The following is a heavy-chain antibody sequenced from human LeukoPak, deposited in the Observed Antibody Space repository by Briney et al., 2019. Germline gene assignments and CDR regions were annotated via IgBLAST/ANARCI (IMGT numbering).Heavy chain of an antibody. D-gene: IGHD3-22*01. CDR2: MNPNSGNT. CDR1: GYTFTSYD. CDR3: ARNYDSSGYYDDAFDI. V-gene: IGHV1-8*01. Sequence: ASAKVSCKASGYTFTSYDINWVRQATGQRLEWMGWMNPNSGNTGYAQKFQGRVTMTRNTSISTAYMELSSLRSEDTAVYYCARNYDSSGYYDDAFDIWGQGTMVTVSS. J-gene: IGHJ3*02.